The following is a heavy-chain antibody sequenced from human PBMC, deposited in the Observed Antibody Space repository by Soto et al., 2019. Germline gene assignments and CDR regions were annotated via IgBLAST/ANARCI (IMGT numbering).Heavy chain of an antibody. V-gene: IGHV4-30-2*01. CDR1: GGSIISGGYS. D-gene: IGHD2-15*01. CDR3: ARENRAAFIDF. Sequence: TLSLTCAVSGGSIISGGYSWSWIRQPPGKGLEWIGYIYSGTTHYNPSLESRVTIAMDRSKNQVSLSLKSVTAADTAVYYCARENRAAFIDFWADGNLVTV. J-gene: IGHJ4*01. CDR2: IYSGTT.